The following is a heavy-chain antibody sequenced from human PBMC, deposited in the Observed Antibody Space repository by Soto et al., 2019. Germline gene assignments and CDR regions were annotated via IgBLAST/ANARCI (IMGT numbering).Heavy chain of an antibody. CDR1: GFTFSNYA. CDR2: ISSSGGST. D-gene: IGHD2-8*01. V-gene: IGHV3-23*01. CDR3: AKNQHAMAHDY. J-gene: IGHJ4*02. Sequence: EVQLLDSGGGLVQPGGSLRLSCAASGFTFSNYAMSWVRQAPGKELEWVSSISSSGGSTDYADSVKGRFTISRDNSQNTLNLQMNSLRAEYTAIYFCAKNQHAMAHDYWGPGTLVTVSS.